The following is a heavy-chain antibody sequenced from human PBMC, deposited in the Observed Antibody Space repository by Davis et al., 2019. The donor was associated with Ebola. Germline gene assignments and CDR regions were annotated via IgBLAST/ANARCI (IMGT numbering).Heavy chain of an antibody. CDR3: ARRVPVVVPAAIRGYYYYYMDV. Sequence: PSETLSLTCTVSGGSISSGGYYWSWIRQHPGKGLEWIGYIYYSGSTYYNPSLKSRVTISVDTSKNQFSLKLSSVTAADTAVYYCARRVPVVVPAAIRGYYYYYMDVWGKGTTVTVSS. D-gene: IGHD2-2*02. CDR1: GGSISSGGYY. V-gene: IGHV4-31*03. J-gene: IGHJ6*03. CDR2: IYYSGST.